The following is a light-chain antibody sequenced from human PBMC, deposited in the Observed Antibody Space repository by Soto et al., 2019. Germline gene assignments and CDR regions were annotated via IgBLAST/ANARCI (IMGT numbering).Light chain of an antibody. CDR1: QSISSW. J-gene: IGKJ5*01. CDR2: KAS. CDR3: QQYHSYPIT. Sequence: DIQMTQSPSTLSASVGDGVTITCRASQSISSWLAWYQQKPGKPPKLLIYKASSLESGVPSRFSGSGSGTEFTLTISSLQPDDFTTYYCQQYHSYPITFGQGTRLEIK. V-gene: IGKV1-5*03.